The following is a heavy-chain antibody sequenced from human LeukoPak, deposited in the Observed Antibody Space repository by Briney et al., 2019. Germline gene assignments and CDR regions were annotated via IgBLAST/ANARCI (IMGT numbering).Heavy chain of an antibody. D-gene: IGHD3-10*01. CDR3: ASPNPIGDLSWLDY. J-gene: IGHJ4*02. Sequence: PGGSLRLSCSASGFTFSSYAMHWVRQAQGKGLEYVSAISSNGGSTYYADSVKGRFTISRDNSKNTLYLQMNSLRVEDTAVYYCASPNPIGDLSWLDYWGQGALVTVSS. CDR1: GFTFSSYA. V-gene: IGHV3-64*04. CDR2: ISSNGGST.